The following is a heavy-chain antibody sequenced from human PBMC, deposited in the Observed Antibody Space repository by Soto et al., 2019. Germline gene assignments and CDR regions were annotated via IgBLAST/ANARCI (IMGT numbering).Heavy chain of an antibody. D-gene: IGHD6-19*01. Sequence: GGSLRLSCAASGFTFSSYSMNWVRQAPGKGLEWVSYISSSISTIYYADSVKGRFTISRDNAKNSLYLQMNSLRDDDTAVYYCARVWTGGSGWYGFSYWSQGSLVTVSS. V-gene: IGHV3-48*02. J-gene: IGHJ4*02. CDR1: GFTFSSYS. CDR3: ARVWTGGSGWYGFSY. CDR2: ISSSISTI.